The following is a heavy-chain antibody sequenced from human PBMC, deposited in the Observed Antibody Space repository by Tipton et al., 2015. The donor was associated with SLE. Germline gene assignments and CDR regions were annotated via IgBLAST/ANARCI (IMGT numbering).Heavy chain of an antibody. CDR1: GLAFGDHG. Sequence: SLRLSCEASGLAFGDHGMHWVRLVPGKGLEWVSGISWNSYRIGYADSVKGRFTISRDNAKNSLYLQMSSLRVEDTAVYFCVYWDDYNYWGQGTQVTVSS. CDR2: ISWNSYRI. V-gene: IGHV3-9*01. CDR3: VYWDDYNY. J-gene: IGHJ4*02. D-gene: IGHD4-11*01.